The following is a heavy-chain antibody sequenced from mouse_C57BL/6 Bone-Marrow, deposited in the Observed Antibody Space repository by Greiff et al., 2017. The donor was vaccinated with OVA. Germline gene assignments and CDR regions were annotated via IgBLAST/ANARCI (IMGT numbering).Heavy chain of an antibody. Sequence: VQLQQSGPELARPWASVKISCQAFYTFSRRVHFAIRDTNYWMQWVKQRPGQSLDWIGAIYPGNGVTSYNQKFKGKATLTADKSSSTAYMQLSGLTSEDSAVYYCAWGIYYYGRGYFDVWGTGTRVTVSS. CDR3: SEDSAVYYCAWGIYYYGRGYFDV. CDR1: YTFSRRVH. D-gene: IGHD1-1*01. V-gene: IGHV1-87*01. CDR2: GQSLDWIG. J-gene: IGHJ1*03.